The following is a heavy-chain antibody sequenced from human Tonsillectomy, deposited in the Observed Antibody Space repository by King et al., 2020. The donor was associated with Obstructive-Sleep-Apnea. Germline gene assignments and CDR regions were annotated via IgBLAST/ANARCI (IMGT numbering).Heavy chain of an antibody. J-gene: IGHJ4*02. Sequence: VPLQESGPGLVKPSETLSLTCTVSGGSISSYYWSWIRQPPGKGLEWIGYIYYSGSTNYNPSLKSRVTISVDTSKNQFSLKLSSVTAADTAVYYCARGYCSSTSCYGTILGYWGQGTLVTVSS. V-gene: IGHV4-59*08. D-gene: IGHD2-2*01. CDR1: GGSISSYY. CDR2: IYYSGST. CDR3: ARGYCSSTSCYGTILGY.